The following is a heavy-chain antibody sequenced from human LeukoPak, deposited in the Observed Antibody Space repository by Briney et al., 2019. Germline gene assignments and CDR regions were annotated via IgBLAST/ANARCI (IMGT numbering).Heavy chain of an antibody. CDR3: AKSGYHGSSGYN. D-gene: IGHD3-22*01. Sequence: HAGGSLRLSCAASGFTFSAYWMTWVRQAPGKGLEWVANIIEGGDVKYYADSVKGRFTISRDNSKNTLYLQMNSLRAEDTAVYYCAKSGYHGSSGYNWGQGTLVTVSS. CDR2: IIEGGDVK. J-gene: IGHJ4*02. V-gene: IGHV3-7*01. CDR1: GFTFSAYW.